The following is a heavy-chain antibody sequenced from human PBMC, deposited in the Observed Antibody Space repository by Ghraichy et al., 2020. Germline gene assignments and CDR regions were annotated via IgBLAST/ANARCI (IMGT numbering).Heavy chain of an antibody. D-gene: IGHD3-3*01. V-gene: IGHV4-34*01. J-gene: IGHJ5*02. Sequence: SETLSLTCAVYGGSFSGYYWSWIRQPPGKGLEWIGEINHSGSTNYNPSLKSRVTISVDTSKNQFSLKLSSVTAADTAVYYCARGPRPIFGVVIRSFWFDPWGQGTLVTVSS. CDR3: ARGPRPIFGVVIRSFWFDP. CDR2: INHSGST. CDR1: GGSFSGYY.